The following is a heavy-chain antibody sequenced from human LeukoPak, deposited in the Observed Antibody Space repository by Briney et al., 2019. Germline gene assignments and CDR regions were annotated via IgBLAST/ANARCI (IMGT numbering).Heavy chain of an antibody. D-gene: IGHD3-22*01. V-gene: IGHV7-4-1*02. Sequence: GASVKVSCKASGHTFTSYAMNWVRQAPGQGLEWMGWINTNTGNPTYAQGFTGRFVFSLDTSVSTAYLQISSLKAEDTAVYYCAREPGDYYYDSSHYYGMDVWGQGTTVTVSS. CDR3: AREPGDYYYDSSHYYGMDV. CDR1: GHTFTSYA. J-gene: IGHJ6*02. CDR2: INTNTGNP.